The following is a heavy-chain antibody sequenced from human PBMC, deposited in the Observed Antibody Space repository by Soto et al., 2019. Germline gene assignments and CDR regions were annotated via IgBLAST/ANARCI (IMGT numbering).Heavy chain of an antibody. V-gene: IGHV3-15*01. J-gene: IGHJ4*02. CDR3: TTVNPYLSDSRCHCY. D-gene: IGHD3-22*01. CDR2: IKKRADGGTA. CDR1: GFTFSNAW. Sequence: GGSLRLSCAASGFTFSNAWMNWVRQAPGKGLEWIGRIKKRADGGTADHATPVKGRFTISRDDSKNTLYLQMNSLKTEDTAVYYCTTVNPYLSDSRCHCYWGQGTLVTSPQ.